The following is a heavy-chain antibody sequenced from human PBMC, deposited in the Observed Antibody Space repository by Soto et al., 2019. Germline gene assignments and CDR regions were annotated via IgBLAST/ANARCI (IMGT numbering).Heavy chain of an antibody. CDR2: INSGSSYI. CDR3: ARGRDILTPPSDY. Sequence: EVQLVESGGGLVKPGGSLRLSCAASGFTFRSYSMNWVRQTPGNGLEWASSINSGSSYIYYADSVKGRFTISRDNARNSLYLQMNSLRAEDTAVYYCARGRDILTPPSDYWGQGTLVTVSS. D-gene: IGHD3-9*01. CDR1: GFTFRSYS. V-gene: IGHV3-21*01. J-gene: IGHJ4*02.